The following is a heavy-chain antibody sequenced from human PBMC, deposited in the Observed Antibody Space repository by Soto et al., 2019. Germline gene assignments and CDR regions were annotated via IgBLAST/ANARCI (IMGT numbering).Heavy chain of an antibody. J-gene: IGHJ5*02. CDR2: MSYTTTA. V-gene: IGHV4-39*01. Sequence: SETLSLTCTVSGGSTRSNVYYWGWVRQAPGKGLEWIGSMSYTTTAYYNPSLRSRVLIYVDTSKNQFYLRLSSVTAASSAVYFCVRHGRDVVTGYGLSAYSFVTWGQGNQVTVSS. CDR3: VRHGRDVVTGYGLSAYSFVT. D-gene: IGHD5-18*01. CDR1: GGSTRSNVYY.